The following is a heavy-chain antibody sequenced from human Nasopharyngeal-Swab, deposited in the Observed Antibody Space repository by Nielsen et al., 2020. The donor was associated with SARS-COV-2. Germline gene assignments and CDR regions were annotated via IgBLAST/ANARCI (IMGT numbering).Heavy chain of an antibody. CDR2: IYPGDSDT. CDR3: ARVFVVVPAAIGLSGWFDP. D-gene: IGHD2-2*01. Sequence: GESLKISWKGSGYSFTSYWIGGVRQMPGKGVEWMGIIYPGDSDTRYSPSFQGQVTISADKSISTAYLQWSSLKASDTAMYYCARVFVVVPAAIGLSGWFDPWGQGTLVTVSS. J-gene: IGHJ5*02. V-gene: IGHV5-51*01. CDR1: GYSFTSYW.